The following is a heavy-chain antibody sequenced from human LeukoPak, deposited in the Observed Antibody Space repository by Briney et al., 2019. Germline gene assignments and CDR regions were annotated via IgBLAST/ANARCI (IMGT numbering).Heavy chain of an antibody. CDR1: GYTFTSYY. D-gene: IGHD3-10*01. CDR3: AIEIPDYGSGSYFGY. Sequence: ASVKVSCKASGYTFTSYYMHWVRQAPGQGLEWMGIINPSGGSTSYAQKFQGRVTMTRDTSTSTVYMELSSLRSEDTAVYYCAIEIPDYGSGSYFGYWGQGTLVTVSS. J-gene: IGHJ4*02. V-gene: IGHV1-46*01. CDR2: INPSGGST.